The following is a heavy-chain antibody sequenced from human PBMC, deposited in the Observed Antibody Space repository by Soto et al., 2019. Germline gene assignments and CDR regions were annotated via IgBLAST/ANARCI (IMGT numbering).Heavy chain of an antibody. CDR2: IYHSGAT. Sequence: QVQLQESGPALVKPSGTLSLACTVSGASTSSENWWSWVRQAPGKGLEWIGEIYHSGATHYSLSIKSRVTISLDKSKNQFFLKLDSVTAADSAVYYCARDAGASRYYGMDVWGQGTKVTVS. CDR3: ARDAGASRYYGMDV. V-gene: IGHV4-4*02. D-gene: IGHD2-8*02. CDR1: GASTSSENW. J-gene: IGHJ6*02.